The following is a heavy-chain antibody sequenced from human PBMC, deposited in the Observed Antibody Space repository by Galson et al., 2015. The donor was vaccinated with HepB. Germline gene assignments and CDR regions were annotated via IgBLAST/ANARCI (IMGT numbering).Heavy chain of an antibody. D-gene: IGHD3-10*01. J-gene: IGHJ4*02. CDR2: ISGSGGST. CDR1: GFTFSSYA. V-gene: IGHV3-23*01. CDR3: AKGLVLWFGELSV. Sequence: SPRLSCAASGFTFSSYAMSWVRQAPGKGLEWVSAISGSGGSTYYADSVKGRFTISRDNSKNTLYLQMNSLRAEDTAVYYCAKGLVLWFGELSVWGQGTLVTVSS.